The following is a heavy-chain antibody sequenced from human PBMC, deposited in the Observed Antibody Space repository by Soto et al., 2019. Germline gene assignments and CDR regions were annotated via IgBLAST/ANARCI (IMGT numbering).Heavy chain of an antibody. CDR1: GFTFSSYG. V-gene: IGHV3-30*18. CDR3: AKGGCSSTSCFFDY. CDR2: ISYDGSNK. D-gene: IGHD2-2*01. Sequence: QVQLVESGGGVVQPGRSLRLSCAASGFTFSSYGMHWVRQAPGKGLAWVAVISYDGSNKYYADSVKGRFTISRDNSKNTLYLQMNSLRAEDTAVYYCAKGGCSSTSCFFDYWGQGTLVTVSS. J-gene: IGHJ4*02.